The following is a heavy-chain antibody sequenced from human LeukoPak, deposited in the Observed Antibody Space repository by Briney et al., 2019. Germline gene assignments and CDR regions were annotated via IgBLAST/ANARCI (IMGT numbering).Heavy chain of an antibody. V-gene: IGHV3-7*01. J-gene: IGHJ3*02. CDR3: ARDEREWELGAFDI. CDR2: IKQDGSEK. D-gene: IGHD1-26*01. CDR1: GFTFSNYW. Sequence: PGGSLRLSCAASGFTFSNYWMSWVRQALGKGLEWVANIKQDGSEKYHVDSVKGRFTISRDNAKNSLHLQMNSLRAEDTAVYYCARDEREWELGAFDIWGQGTMVTVSS.